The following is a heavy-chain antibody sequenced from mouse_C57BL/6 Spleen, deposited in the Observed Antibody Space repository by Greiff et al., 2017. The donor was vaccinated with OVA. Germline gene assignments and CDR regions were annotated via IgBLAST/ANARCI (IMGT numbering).Heavy chain of an antibody. V-gene: IGHV14-4*01. J-gene: IGHJ3*01. Sequence: EVQLQQSGAELVRPGASVKLSCTASGFNIKDDYMHWVKQRPEQGLEWIGWIDPENGDTEYASKFQGKATLTADKSSSTAYMQLSSLTSEDSAVYFCAREGVNYWFAYWGQGTLVTVSA. CDR1: GFNIKDDY. CDR3: AREGVNYWFAY. D-gene: IGHD1-3*01. CDR2: IDPENGDT.